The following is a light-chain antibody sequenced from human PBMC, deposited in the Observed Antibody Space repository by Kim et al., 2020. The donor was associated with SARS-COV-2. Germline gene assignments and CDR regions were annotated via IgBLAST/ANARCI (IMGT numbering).Light chain of an antibody. V-gene: IGLV1-51*01. CDR1: SYNIEDPS. Sequence: GQNVTILRSGSSYNIEDPSLSWYQLLPGTGPKTLIYNHNTRPSGNPDRFSASKSDTSATLAITGLQTVNEADYFCGTWEGSISAGVFGGGTKVTVL. CDR2: NHN. J-gene: IGLJ2*01. CDR3: GTWEGSISAGV.